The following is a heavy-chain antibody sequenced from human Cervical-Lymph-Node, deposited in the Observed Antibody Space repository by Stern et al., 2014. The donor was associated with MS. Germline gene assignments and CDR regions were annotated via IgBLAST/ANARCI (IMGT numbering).Heavy chain of an antibody. CDR2: MNPYSGNA. D-gene: IGHD1-26*01. J-gene: IGHJ4*02. CDR3: ARGRELLSLDY. Sequence: VQLVESGDEVKKPGASGKVSCKASGYTFTSYDINWVRQGTGQGLEWMGWMNPYSGNAVYAQKFQGRVTMTRDTSTSTAYLELTSLRSEDTAVFYCARGRELLSLDYWGQGTLVTVSS. V-gene: IGHV1-8*01. CDR1: GYTFTSYD.